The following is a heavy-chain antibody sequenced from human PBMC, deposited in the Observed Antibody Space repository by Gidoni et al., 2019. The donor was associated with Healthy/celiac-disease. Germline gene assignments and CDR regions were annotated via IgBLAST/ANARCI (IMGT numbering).Heavy chain of an antibody. Sequence: QVQLQESGTGLVKPSETLSLTCTVSGGSVSSGSYYWSWIRQPPGKGLEWIGYIYYSGSTNYNPSLKSRVTISVDTSKNQFSLKLSSVTAADTAVYYCARADSGWWGQGTLVTVSS. J-gene: IGHJ4*02. CDR2: IYYSGST. V-gene: IGHV4-61*01. D-gene: IGHD6-19*01. CDR3: ARADSGW. CDR1: GGSVSSGSYY.